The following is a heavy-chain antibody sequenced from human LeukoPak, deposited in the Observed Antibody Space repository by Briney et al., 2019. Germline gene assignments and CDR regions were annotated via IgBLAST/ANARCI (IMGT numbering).Heavy chain of an antibody. CDR3: AKDMGFRVATMDY. CDR2: ISWNSGSI. Sequence: GRSLRLSCAASGFTFDDYAMHWVRQAPGKGLEWVSGISWNSGSIGYADSVKGRFTISRDNAKNSLYLQMNSLRAEDTALYYCAKDMGFRVATMDYWGQGTLVTVSS. V-gene: IGHV3-9*01. CDR1: GFTFDDYA. D-gene: IGHD5-12*01. J-gene: IGHJ4*02.